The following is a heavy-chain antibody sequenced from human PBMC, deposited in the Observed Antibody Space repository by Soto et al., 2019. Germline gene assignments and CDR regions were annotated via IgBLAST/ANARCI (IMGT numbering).Heavy chain of an antibody. V-gene: IGHV2-5*02. CDR2: IYWDDDK. CDR1: GFSLTTRGVG. Sequence: QITLKESGPTLVKPTQTLTLTCTFSGFSLTTRGVGVGWIRQPPGKSLECLALIYWDDDKRYSPSLQSRLSITQDTAKNQVVLTMTNVDLVDTATYYCAHIPNYYQYDWFDPWGQGTLVSVSS. J-gene: IGHJ5*02. CDR3: AHIPNYYQYDWFDP. D-gene: IGHD3-16*01.